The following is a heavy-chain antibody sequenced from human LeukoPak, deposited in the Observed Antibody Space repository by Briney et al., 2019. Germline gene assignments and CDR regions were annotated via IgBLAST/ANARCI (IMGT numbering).Heavy chain of an antibody. CDR1: GYSISSGYY. D-gene: IGHD1-26*01. J-gene: IGHJ6*03. Sequence: SETLSLTCTVSGYSISSGYYWGWIRQPPGKGLEWIGRIYHSGSTYYNPSLKSRVTISVDTSKNQFSLKLSSVTAADTAVYYCARVLGELLGRYYYYYMDVWGKGTTVTVSS. V-gene: IGHV4-38-2*02. CDR3: ARVLGELLGRYYYYYMDV. CDR2: IYHSGST.